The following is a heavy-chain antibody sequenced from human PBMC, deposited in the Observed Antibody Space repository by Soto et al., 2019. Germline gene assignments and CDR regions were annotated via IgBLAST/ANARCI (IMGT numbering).Heavy chain of an antibody. Sequence: ASVKVSCKASGYTFTGYYMHWVRQAPGQGLEWMGWINPNSGGTNYAQKFQGWVTMTRDTSISTAYMELSRLRSDDTAVYYCARDGCSSTSCYAAISDYYGMDVWGQGTTVTSP. V-gene: IGHV1-2*04. CDR2: INPNSGGT. D-gene: IGHD2-2*01. J-gene: IGHJ6*02. CDR3: ARDGCSSTSCYAAISDYYGMDV. CDR1: GYTFTGYY.